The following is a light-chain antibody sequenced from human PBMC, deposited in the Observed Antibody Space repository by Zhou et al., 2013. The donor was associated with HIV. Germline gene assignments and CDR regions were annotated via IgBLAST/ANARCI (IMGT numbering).Light chain of an antibody. CDR1: QSVSSSY. V-gene: IGKV3-15*01. CDR2: GAS. J-gene: IGKJ5*01. Sequence: EIVLTQSPGTLSLSPGERATLSCRASQSVSSSYLAWYQQKPGQAPRLLIYGASTRATGIPAKFSGSGSGTEFTLTISSLQSEDFAVYYCQEYDSWPPGITFGQGTRLEI. CDR3: QEYDSWPPGIT.